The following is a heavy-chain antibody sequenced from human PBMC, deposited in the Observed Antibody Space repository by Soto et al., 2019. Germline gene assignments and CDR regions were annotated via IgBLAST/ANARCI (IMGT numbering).Heavy chain of an antibody. Sequence: SLRLSCTASGFTFGDYAMSWFRQAPGKGLEWVGFIRSKAYGGTTEYAASVKGRFTISRDDSKSIAYLQMNSLKTEDTAVYYCTLRFLEWLLFPTDAFDIWGQGTMVTVSS. CDR1: GFTFGDYA. D-gene: IGHD3-3*01. CDR2: IRSKAYGGTT. J-gene: IGHJ3*02. V-gene: IGHV3-49*03. CDR3: TLRFLEWLLFPTDAFDI.